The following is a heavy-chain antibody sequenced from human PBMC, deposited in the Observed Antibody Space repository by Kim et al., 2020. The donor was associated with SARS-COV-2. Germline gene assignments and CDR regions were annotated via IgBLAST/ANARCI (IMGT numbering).Heavy chain of an antibody. Sequence: NPTLKGRVTISLDTSKNQFALNLSSVTAADTAVYYCAGENYDGSGKFDPWGQGTLVTVSS. D-gene: IGHD3-10*01. CDR3: AGENYDGSGKFDP. J-gene: IGHJ5*02. V-gene: IGHV4-59*01.